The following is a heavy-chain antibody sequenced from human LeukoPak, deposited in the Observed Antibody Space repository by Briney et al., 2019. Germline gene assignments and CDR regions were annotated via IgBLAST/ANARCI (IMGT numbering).Heavy chain of an antibody. V-gene: IGHV4-34*01. D-gene: IGHD2-15*01. CDR3: ARRRYCSGGSCLTYWYFDL. Sequence: SETLPLTCAVYGGSFSGYYWSWIRQPPGKGLEWIGEINHSGSTNYNPSLKSRVTISVDTSKNQFSLKLSSVTAADTAVYYCARRRYCSGGSCLTYWYFDLWGRGTLVTVSS. J-gene: IGHJ2*01. CDR2: INHSGST. CDR1: GGSFSGYY.